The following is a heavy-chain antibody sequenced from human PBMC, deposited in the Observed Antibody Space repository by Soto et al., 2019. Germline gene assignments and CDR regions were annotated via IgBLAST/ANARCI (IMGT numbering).Heavy chain of an antibody. Sequence: VQLVESGGGLVQPGGSLRLSCAASGYTFSDFLMHWVRQVPGKGLVWVSRINSDGSTTDYADSVKGRFTISRDNAKNTLYLQMNNLRAEDTAVYYCVRDGWAVAENWGRGTLVTVSS. CDR3: VRDGWAVAEN. CDR1: GYTFSDFL. CDR2: INSDGSTT. D-gene: IGHD6-19*01. V-gene: IGHV3-74*01. J-gene: IGHJ4*02.